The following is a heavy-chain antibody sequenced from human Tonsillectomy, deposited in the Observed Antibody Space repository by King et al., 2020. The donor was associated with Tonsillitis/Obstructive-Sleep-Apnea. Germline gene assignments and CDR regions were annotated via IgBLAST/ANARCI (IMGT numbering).Heavy chain of an antibody. CDR1: GFTFSSNS. V-gene: IGHV3-21*01. CDR2: ISSSSSYI. CDR3: AREGKHWEVQLERLSDAFDI. J-gene: IGHJ3*02. D-gene: IGHD1-1*01. Sequence: VQLVESGGGLVKPGGSLRLSCAASGFTFSSNSMNWVRQAPGKGLEWVSSISSSSSYIYYADSVKGRFTISRDNAKNSLYLQMNSLRAEDTGGYYCAREGKHWEVQLERLSDAFDIWGQGKMVTVSS.